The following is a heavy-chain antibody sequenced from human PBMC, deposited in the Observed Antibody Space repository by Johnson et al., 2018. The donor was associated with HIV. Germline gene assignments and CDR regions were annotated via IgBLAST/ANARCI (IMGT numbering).Heavy chain of an antibody. CDR1: GFTFSSYG. V-gene: IGHV3-30*02. Sequence: QVQLVESGGGVVQPGGSLRLSCAASGFTFSSYGMHWVRQAPGKGLEWVAFIRYDGSNKYYADSAKGRFTISRDNSKNTLYLQMNSLSAEDTAVYYCAKPLVGATRDDAFDIWGQGTMVTVSS. CDR3: AKPLVGATRDDAFDI. D-gene: IGHD1-26*01. CDR2: IRYDGSNK. J-gene: IGHJ3*02.